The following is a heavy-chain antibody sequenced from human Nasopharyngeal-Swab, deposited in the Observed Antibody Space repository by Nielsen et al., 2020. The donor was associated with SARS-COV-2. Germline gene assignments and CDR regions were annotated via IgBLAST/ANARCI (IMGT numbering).Heavy chain of an antibody. V-gene: IGHV3-48*04. CDR2: ISSSSSTI. D-gene: IGHD6-6*01. CDR3: AHSSLSAFDI. J-gene: IGHJ3*02. Sequence: WIRQPPGKGLGWVSYISSSSSTIYYADSVKGRFTISRDNAKNSLYLQMNSLRAEDTAVYYCAHSSLSAFDIWGQGTMVTVSS.